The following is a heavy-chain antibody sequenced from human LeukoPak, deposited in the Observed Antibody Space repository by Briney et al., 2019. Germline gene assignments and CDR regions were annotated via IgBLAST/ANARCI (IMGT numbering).Heavy chain of an antibody. D-gene: IGHD3-10*01. CDR3: ARDDGEMGFDY. J-gene: IGHJ4*02. V-gene: IGHV3-21*01. Sequence: PGGSLRLSCAASGFTFSSYSMNWVRQAPGKGLEWVSSISSSSSYIYYADSVKGQFTISRDNAKNSLYLQMNSLRAEDTAVYYCARDDGEMGFDYWGQGTLVTVSS. CDR1: GFTFSSYS. CDR2: ISSSSSYI.